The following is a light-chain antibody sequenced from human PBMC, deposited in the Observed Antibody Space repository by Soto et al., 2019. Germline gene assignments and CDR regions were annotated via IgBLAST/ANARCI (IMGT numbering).Light chain of an antibody. Sequence: EVVLTQSPATLSVSPGERATLSCRASQSVSSSYLAWYQQKPGRAHRLLIYGASSRATGIQDRFSGSGSGTDFTLTIRRLEPEDFAVYYCKQYGSSPLTFGGGTKVDIK. J-gene: IGKJ4*01. V-gene: IGKV3-20*01. CDR2: GAS. CDR1: QSVSSSY. CDR3: KQYGSSPLT.